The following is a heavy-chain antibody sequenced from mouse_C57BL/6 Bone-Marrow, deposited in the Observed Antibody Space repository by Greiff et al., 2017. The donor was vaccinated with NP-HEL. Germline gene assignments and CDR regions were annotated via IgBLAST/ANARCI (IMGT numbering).Heavy chain of an antibody. J-gene: IGHJ2*01. CDR3: ARRFYYSIFDY. Sequence: QVQLQQSGAELAKPGASVKLSCKASGYTFTSYWMHWVKQRPGQGLEWIGYINPSSGYTKYNQKFKDKATLNADKSSSTAYMQLSSLTYEDSAVYYCARRFYYSIFDYWGQGTTLTVSS. V-gene: IGHV1-7*01. CDR2: INPSSGYT. CDR1: GYTFTSYW. D-gene: IGHD2-5*01.